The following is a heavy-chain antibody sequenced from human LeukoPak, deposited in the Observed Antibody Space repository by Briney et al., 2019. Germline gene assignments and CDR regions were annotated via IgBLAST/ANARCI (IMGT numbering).Heavy chain of an antibody. J-gene: IGHJ4*02. CDR2: INPNSGGT. Sequence: ASVKVSCKASGGTFSSYAISWVRQAPGQGLEWMGRINPNSGGTNYAQKFQGRVTMTRDTSISTAYMELSRLRSDDTAVYYCAREGIDSSGYYYSSFDYWGQGTLVTVSS. D-gene: IGHD3-22*01. CDR3: AREGIDSSGYYYSSFDY. CDR1: GGTFSSYA. V-gene: IGHV1-2*06.